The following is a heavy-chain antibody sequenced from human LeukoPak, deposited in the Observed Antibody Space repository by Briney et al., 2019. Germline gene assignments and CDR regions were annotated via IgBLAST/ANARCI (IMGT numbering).Heavy chain of an antibody. Sequence: GGSLRLSCAASGFTFSSYAMSWVRQAPGKGLEWVANIKQDGSEKYYVDSVKGRFTISRDNAKNSLYLQMNSLRAEDTAVYYCARAVTYYGSGSYDWGQGTLVTVSS. D-gene: IGHD3-10*01. J-gene: IGHJ4*02. CDR3: ARAVTYYGSGSYD. CDR2: IKQDGSEK. V-gene: IGHV3-7*01. CDR1: GFTFSSYA.